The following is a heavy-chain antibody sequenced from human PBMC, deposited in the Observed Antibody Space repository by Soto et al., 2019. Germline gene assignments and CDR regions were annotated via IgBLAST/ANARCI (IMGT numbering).Heavy chain of an antibody. J-gene: IGHJ6*02. CDR3: AREDADCAYYYGMDV. CDR2: ISAYNGNT. D-gene: IGHD2-21*02. Sequence: ASVKVSCKASGYTFTSSGISWVRQAPGQGLEWMGWISAYNGNTNYAQKLQGRVTMTTDTSTSTAYMELRSLRSDDTAVYYCAREDADCAYYYGMDVWGQGTTVTVS. CDR1: GYTFTSSG. V-gene: IGHV1-18*01.